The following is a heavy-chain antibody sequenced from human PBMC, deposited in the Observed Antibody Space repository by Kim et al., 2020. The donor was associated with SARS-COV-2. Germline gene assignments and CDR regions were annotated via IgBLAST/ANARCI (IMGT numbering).Heavy chain of an antibody. Sequence: GGSLRLSCAASGFTFDDYAMHWVRQAPGKGLEWVSGISWNSGSIGYADSVKGRFTISRDNAKNSLYLQMNSLRAEDTALYYCAKSTGFTISGGRGLVDYWGQGTLVTVSS. J-gene: IGHJ4*02. CDR3: AKSTGFTISGGRGLVDY. D-gene: IGHD3-3*01. CDR1: GFTFDDYA. CDR2: ISWNSGSI. V-gene: IGHV3-9*01.